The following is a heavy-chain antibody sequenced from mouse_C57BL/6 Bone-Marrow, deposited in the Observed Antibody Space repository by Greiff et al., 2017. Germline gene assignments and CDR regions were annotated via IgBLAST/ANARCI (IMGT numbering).Heavy chain of an antibody. J-gene: IGHJ4*01. Sequence: VQLQQPGAELVKPGASVKLSCKASGYTFTSYWMHWVKQRPGQGLEWIGMIHPNSGSTNYNEKFKSKATLTVDKSSSTAYMQLSSLTSEDSAVYYCARGTYYGSLYAMDYWGQGTSVTVSS. D-gene: IGHD1-1*01. V-gene: IGHV1-64*01. CDR3: ARGTYYGSLYAMDY. CDR2: IHPNSGST. CDR1: GYTFTSYW.